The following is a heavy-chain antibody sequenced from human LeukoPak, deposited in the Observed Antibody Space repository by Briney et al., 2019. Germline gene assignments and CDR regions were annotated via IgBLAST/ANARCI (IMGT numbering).Heavy chain of an antibody. V-gene: IGHV3-48*03. CDR2: ISSSGSTI. Sequence: GGSLRLSCAASGFTFSSYEMNWVRQAPGKGLEWVSYISSSGSTIYYADSVKGRFTISRDNAKNSLYLQMNSLRAEDTAVYYCARHVDYGVPGWGQGTLVTVSS. CDR3: ARHVDYGVPG. J-gene: IGHJ4*02. CDR1: GFTFSSYE. D-gene: IGHD4-17*01.